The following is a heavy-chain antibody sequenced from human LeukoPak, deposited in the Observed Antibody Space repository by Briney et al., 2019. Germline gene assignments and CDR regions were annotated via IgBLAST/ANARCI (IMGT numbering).Heavy chain of an antibody. J-gene: IGHJ4*02. V-gene: IGHV4-39*01. CDR3: AIGEWELLPLDY. Sequence: SETLSLTCTVSGGSISSSSYYWGWIRQPPGKGLEWIGSIYYSGSTYYNPSLKSRVTISVDTSKNQFSLKLSSVTAADTAVYYYAIGEWELLPLDYWGQGTLVTVSS. D-gene: IGHD1-26*01. CDR2: IYYSGST. CDR1: GGSISSSSYY.